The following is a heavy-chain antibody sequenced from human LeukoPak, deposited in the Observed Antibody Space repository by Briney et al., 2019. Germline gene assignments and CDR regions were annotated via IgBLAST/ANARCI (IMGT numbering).Heavy chain of an antibody. J-gene: IGHJ4*02. CDR1: GFTFGDYA. D-gene: IGHD3-10*01. Sequence: GRSLRLSCTASGFTFGDYAMSWVRQAPGKGLEWVGFIRSKAYGGTTEYAASVKGRFTIPRDDSKSIAYLQMNSLKTEDTAVYYCTRTPYYYGSGSYYTPYYFDYWGQGTLVTVSS. V-gene: IGHV3-49*04. CDR2: IRSKAYGGTT. CDR3: TRTPYYYGSGSYYTPYYFDY.